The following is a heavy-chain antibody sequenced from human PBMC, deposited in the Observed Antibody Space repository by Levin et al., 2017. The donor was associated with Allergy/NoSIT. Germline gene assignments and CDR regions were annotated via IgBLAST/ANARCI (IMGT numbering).Heavy chain of an antibody. CDR1: GFTFSRYA. CDR2: ITDSSSST. CDR3: ALDGGDY. V-gene: IGHV3-23*01. Sequence: PGGSLRLSCAASGFTFSRYAMMWVRQAPGKGLEWVSSITDSSSSTFYADSVSGRFTASRDNSKNTLSLQMNSLKAEDTALYYCALDGGDYWGQGTLVTVSS. D-gene: IGHD3/OR15-3a*01. J-gene: IGHJ4*02.